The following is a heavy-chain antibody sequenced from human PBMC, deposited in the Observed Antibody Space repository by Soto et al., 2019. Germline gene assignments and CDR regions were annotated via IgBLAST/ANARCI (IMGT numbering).Heavy chain of an antibody. CDR2: ISAYNGNT. Sequence: QVQLVQSGAEVKKPGASVKVSCKASGYTFTSYGISWVRQAPGQGLEWMGWISAYNGNTNYAQKLQGRVTMTTDTSTSTAYMELRSLRSDDTAVFYCARADHLSSGWYNYYYYGMDVWGQGTTVTVSS. V-gene: IGHV1-18*01. CDR1: GYTFTSYG. D-gene: IGHD6-19*01. J-gene: IGHJ6*02. CDR3: ARADHLSSGWYNYYYYGMDV.